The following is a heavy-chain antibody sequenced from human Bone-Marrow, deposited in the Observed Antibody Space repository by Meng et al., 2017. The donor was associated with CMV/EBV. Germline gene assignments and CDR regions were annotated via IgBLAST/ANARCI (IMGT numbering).Heavy chain of an antibody. D-gene: IGHD3-3*01. V-gene: IGHV1-46*01. J-gene: IGHJ6*02. CDR3: ARDSHRPYYDFWSGYPYYYYGMDV. CDR2: INPSGGST. CDR1: GYTFTSYY. Sequence: ASVKVSCKASGYTFTSYYMHWVRQAPGQGLEWMGIINPSGGSTSYAQKFQGRVTMTRDTSTSTVYMELSSLRSEDTAVYYCARDSHRPYYDFWSGYPYYYYGMDVWGQGTTVTVSS.